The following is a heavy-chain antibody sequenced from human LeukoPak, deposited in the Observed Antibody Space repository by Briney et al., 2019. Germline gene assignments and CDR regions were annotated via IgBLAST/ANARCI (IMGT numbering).Heavy chain of an antibody. V-gene: IGHV3-30-3*01. CDR2: ISVDGRLK. CDR3: ARDPVPSKPDYFDN. Sequence: GGSLTLSCAGSGFSFSSYDIHWVRHAPGKGLEWVAVISVDGRLKYYADPVKGRFTISRDNSKNTLYLQMNSLRIEDTAVYYCARDPVPSKPDYFDNWGQGTLVTVSS. J-gene: IGHJ4*02. CDR1: GFSFSSYD. D-gene: IGHD6-6*01.